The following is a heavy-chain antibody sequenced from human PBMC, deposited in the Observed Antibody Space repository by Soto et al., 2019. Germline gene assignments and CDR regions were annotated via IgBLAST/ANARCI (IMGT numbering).Heavy chain of an antibody. CDR3: VKSLAAEEWPLDY. CDR1: GFTFSSYA. D-gene: IGHD3-3*02. CDR2: ISYDGSNK. Sequence: PGGSLRLSCEASGFTFSSYAMHWVRQAPGKGLEWVAVISYDGSNKYYADSVKGRFTISRDNSKNTLYLQMNSLRAEDTAVHYCVKSLAAEEWPLDYWGQGTLVTVSS. V-gene: IGHV3-30-3*01. J-gene: IGHJ4*02.